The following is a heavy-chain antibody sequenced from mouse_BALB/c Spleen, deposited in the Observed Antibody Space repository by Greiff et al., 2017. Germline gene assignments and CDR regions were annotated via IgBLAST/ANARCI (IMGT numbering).Heavy chain of an antibody. D-gene: IGHD2-1*01. Sequence: EVKLMESGGGLVKPGGSLKLSCAASGFAFSSYDMSWVRQTPEKRLEWVAYISSGGGSTYYPDTVKGRFTISRDNAKNTLYLQMSSLKSEDTAMYYCARWGNYGGFAYWGQGTLVTVSA. CDR2: ISSGGGST. CDR1: GFAFSSYD. V-gene: IGHV5-12-1*01. CDR3: ARWGNYGGFAY. J-gene: IGHJ3*01.